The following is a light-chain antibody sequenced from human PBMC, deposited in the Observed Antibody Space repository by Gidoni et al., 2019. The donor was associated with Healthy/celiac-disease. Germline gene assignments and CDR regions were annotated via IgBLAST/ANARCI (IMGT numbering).Light chain of an antibody. CDR2: DAS. CDR1: QSISSY. J-gene: IGKJ3*01. Sequence: DIQITQSPSSLSASVVDRVTITCRASQSISSYLNWYQQKPGKAPKLLIYDASSLQSGVPSRFSGSGSGTDFTLTSSSLQPEDFATYYCQQSYSTPRTFGPGTKVDIK. V-gene: IGKV1-39*01. CDR3: QQSYSTPRT.